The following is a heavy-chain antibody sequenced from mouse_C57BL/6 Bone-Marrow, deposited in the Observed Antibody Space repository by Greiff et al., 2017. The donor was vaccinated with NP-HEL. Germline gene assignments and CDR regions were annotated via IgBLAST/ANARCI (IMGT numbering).Heavy chain of an antibody. CDR2: YPGSGNTY. J-gene: IGHJ3*01. V-gene: IGHV1-83*01. CDR1: YTFTDYYM. D-gene: IGHD1-1*01. Sequence: VQLQQSGPELVKPGASVKMSCKASGYTFTDYYMHWVKQKPGKGLEWIGEIYPGSGNTYYNEKFKGKATLTADTSSSTAYMQLSSLTSEDSAVYFSVLLLTRFAYWGQGTLVTVSA. CDR3: LLLTRFAY.